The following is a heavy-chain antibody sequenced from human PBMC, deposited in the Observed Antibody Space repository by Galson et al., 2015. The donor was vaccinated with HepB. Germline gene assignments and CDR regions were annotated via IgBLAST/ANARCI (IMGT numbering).Heavy chain of an antibody. CDR2: ISGSGDIT. CDR3: AKPARSGRRYDAFDI. V-gene: IGHV3-23*01. J-gene: IGHJ3*02. CDR1: GFTFSSYA. Sequence: SLRLSCAASGFTFSSYAMSWVRQAPGKGPEWVSAISGSGDITYYADSVKGRFTISRDNSKNTLYLQMNSLRAEDTAVYYCAKPARSGRRYDAFDIWGQGTMVTVS. D-gene: IGHD6-19*01.